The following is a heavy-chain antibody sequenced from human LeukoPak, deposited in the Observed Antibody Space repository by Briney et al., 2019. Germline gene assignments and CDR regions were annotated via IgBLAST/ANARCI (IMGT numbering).Heavy chain of an antibody. Sequence: PGGSLRLSCAASGFTFSSYAMSWVRQAPGKGLEWVSDINGSGDRTYYADSVKGRFTISRENSKNTLYLQMKSLRAEDTAVYYCARVPMIRGVVIDHMDVWGKGTTVTISS. CDR3: ARVPMIRGVVIDHMDV. CDR2: INGSGDRT. D-gene: IGHD3-10*01. J-gene: IGHJ6*03. CDR1: GFTFSSYA. V-gene: IGHV3-23*01.